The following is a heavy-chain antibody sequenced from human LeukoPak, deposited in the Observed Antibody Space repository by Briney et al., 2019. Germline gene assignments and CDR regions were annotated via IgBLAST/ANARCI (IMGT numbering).Heavy chain of an antibody. V-gene: IGHV3-74*01. Sequence: GGSLRLSCAASGFTLSSYWMHWVRRGPGIGLVWVSRINGEGSIVNYADSVKGRFTISRDNAKNTLDLQMNSLRVEDTAVYFCAREWGNSVLPLDYWGQGTLVTVSP. CDR2: INGEGSIV. J-gene: IGHJ4*02. CDR1: GFTLSSYW. CDR3: AREWGNSVLPLDY. D-gene: IGHD3-16*01.